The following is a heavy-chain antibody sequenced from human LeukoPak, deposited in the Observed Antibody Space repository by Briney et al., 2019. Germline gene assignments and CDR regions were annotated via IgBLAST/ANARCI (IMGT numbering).Heavy chain of an antibody. D-gene: IGHD2-2*02. J-gene: IGHJ5*02. CDR1: GGTFSSYA. CDR3: ARHGLPYYTRGDNWFDP. CDR2: IIPILGIA. Sequence: ASVKVSCKASGGTFSSYAISWVRQAPGQGLEWMGRIIPILGIANYAQKFQGRVTITADKSTSTAYMELSSLRSEDTAVYYCARHGLPYYTRGDNWFDPWGQGTLVTVSS. V-gene: IGHV1-69*04.